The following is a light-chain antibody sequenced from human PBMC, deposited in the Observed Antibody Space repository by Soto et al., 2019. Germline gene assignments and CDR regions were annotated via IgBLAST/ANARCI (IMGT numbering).Light chain of an antibody. Sequence: QSALTQPRSVSGSPGQSVTISCTGTISDVGGYNYVSWYQHHPGKAPELLISDVTKRPSWVPDRFSGSKSGNTASLTISDLQAEDEADYYCSSYAGDNNLVFGGGTKLTVL. CDR3: SSYAGDNNLV. CDR1: ISDVGGYNY. CDR2: DVT. V-gene: IGLV2-11*01. J-gene: IGLJ2*01.